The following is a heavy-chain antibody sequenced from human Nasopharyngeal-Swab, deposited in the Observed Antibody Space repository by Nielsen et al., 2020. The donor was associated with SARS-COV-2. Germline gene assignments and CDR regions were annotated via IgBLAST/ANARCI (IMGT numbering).Heavy chain of an antibody. Sequence: WIRQPPGKGLEWVSYITSSGSTIYYADSVKGRFTLSRDNAKNSLYLQMNSLRAEDTAVYYCARDIITGTIVGAFDIWGQGTMVTVSS. CDR3: ARDIITGTIVGAFDI. V-gene: IGHV3-11*04. CDR2: ITSSGSTI. J-gene: IGHJ3*02. D-gene: IGHD1-7*01.